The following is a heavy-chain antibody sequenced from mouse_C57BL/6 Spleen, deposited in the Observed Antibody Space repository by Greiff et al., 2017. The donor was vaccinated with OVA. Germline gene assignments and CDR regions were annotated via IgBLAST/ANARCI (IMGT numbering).Heavy chain of an antibody. CDR3: ARSGHYYGRDY. CDR2: IYPGIGST. V-gene: IGHV1-55*01. Sequence: VQLQQPGAELVKPGASVTMSCKASGYTFTSYWLTWVKQRPGQGLEWIGDIYPGIGSTNSNEKFQSKATLTVYTSSSTAYMQLSSLTSEDSAVYYCARSGHYYGRDYWGQGTSVTVSS. CDR1: GYTFTSYW. J-gene: IGHJ4*01. D-gene: IGHD3-1*01.